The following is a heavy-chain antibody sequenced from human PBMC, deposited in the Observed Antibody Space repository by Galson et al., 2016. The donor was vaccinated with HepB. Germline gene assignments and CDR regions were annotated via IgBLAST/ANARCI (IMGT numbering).Heavy chain of an antibody. CDR3: ARNDVLQVFHGMDV. CDR1: GVPVRTFY. V-gene: IGHV4-59*02. D-gene: IGHD4-11*01. J-gene: IGHJ6*02. Sequence: SETLSLTCTVSGVPVRTFYWSWVRHPPGKGLEWLGYISYSGTADYNPSLKSRVTMSMDKSKNQVSLKLNSTTAADTAVYYCARNDVLQVFHGMDVWGPGTTVTVSS. CDR2: ISYSGTA.